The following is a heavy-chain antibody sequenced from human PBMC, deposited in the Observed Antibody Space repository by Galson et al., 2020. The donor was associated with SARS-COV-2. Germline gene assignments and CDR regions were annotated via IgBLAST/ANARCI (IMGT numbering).Heavy chain of an antibody. Sequence: SETLSLTCAVSGYSISTTNYWCWVRQPPGKGLEWIVIIYPSGTTYSNPSLRSRITMSLDTSRNQFSLRLDSVTAADTALYYCASHGVNMIGLVTVPGCFIDLWGRGTLFTVSS. CDR1: GYSISTTNY. V-gene: IGHV4-38-2*01. D-gene: IGHD6-19*01. CDR2: IYPSGTT. J-gene: IGHJ2*01. CDR3: ASHGVNMIGLVTVPGCFIDL.